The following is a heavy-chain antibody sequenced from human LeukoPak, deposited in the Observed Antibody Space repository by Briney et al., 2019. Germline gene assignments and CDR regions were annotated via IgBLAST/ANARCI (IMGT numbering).Heavy chain of an antibody. CDR2: ISAYNGNT. CDR3: ARDRLGGDLTGESLY. CDR1: GYPFDNFG. J-gene: IGHJ4*02. V-gene: IGHV1-18*01. D-gene: IGHD4-17*01. Sequence: ASVNVSCKASGYPFDNFGLTWVRQAPGQGLEWMGWISAYNGNTHYAQKFRGRLTMTTDTSTTTAYLELRSLKSDDTAVYYCARDRLGGDLTGESLYWGQGTLVTVSS.